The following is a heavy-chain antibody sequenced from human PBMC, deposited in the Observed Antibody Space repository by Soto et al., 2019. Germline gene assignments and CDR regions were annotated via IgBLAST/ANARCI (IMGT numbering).Heavy chain of an antibody. D-gene: IGHD3-22*01. CDR2: ISPGGGTT. Sequence: VQLVQSGAGVKKPGASVKISCKASGYTFTTNFIHWIRQAPGQGLAWVGIISPGGGTTVYAQKFQGRVTMTRDTSTSTVYMELRNLRSEDTAVFYCARAHYDSDAFDFWGQGTMVIVSS. V-gene: IGHV1-46*03. J-gene: IGHJ3*01. CDR3: ARAHYDSDAFDF. CDR1: GYTFTTNF.